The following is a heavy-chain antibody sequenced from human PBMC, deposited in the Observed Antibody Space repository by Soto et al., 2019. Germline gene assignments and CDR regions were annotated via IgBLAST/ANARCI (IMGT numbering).Heavy chain of an antibody. V-gene: IGHV3-23*01. D-gene: IGHD1-26*01. CDR3: AKVWGIVEPFEN. CDR2: ISGSGGTT. J-gene: IGHJ4*02. CDR1: GFTFSSYA. Sequence: EVHLLESGGGLVQPGGSLRLSCAASGFTFSSYAMSWVRQAPGEGLEWVSAISGSGGTTYYADSVKGRFTSARDNAKNTLYLQMKSLRAEDTAVYYCAKVWGIVEPFENWGQGTLVTVSS.